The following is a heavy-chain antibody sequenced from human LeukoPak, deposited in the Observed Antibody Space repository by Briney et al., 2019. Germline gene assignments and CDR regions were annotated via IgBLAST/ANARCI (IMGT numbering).Heavy chain of an antibody. J-gene: IGHJ4*02. D-gene: IGHD6-13*01. Sequence: GGSLRLSCAASGFTFSSYWMSWVRQPPGKGLEWVSSIFPSGGEIHYADSVRGRFTISRDNSKNTLYLQMNSLRAEDTAVYYCAKSSSSWYWSLYYFDYWGQGTLVTVSS. CDR3: AKSSSSWYWSLYYFDY. V-gene: IGHV3-23*01. CDR2: IFPSGGEI. CDR1: GFTFSSYW.